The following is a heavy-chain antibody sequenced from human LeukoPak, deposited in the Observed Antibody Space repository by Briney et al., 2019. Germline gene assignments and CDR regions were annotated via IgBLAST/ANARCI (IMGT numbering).Heavy chain of an antibody. CDR1: GFTFSSYA. J-gene: IGHJ4*02. Sequence: GGSLRLSCAASGFTFSSYAMSWVRQAPGKGLEWVSAISGSGGSTYYADSVKGRFTISRDNSKNTLYLQMNSLRAEDTAVYYCAKFGSGRGYYGSGSYFDYWGQGTLVTVSS. V-gene: IGHV3-23*01. D-gene: IGHD3-10*01. CDR3: AKFGSGRGYYGSGSYFDY. CDR2: ISGSGGST.